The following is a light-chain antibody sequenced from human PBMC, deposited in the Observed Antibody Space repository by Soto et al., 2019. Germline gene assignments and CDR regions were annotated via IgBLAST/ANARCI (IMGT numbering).Light chain of an antibody. V-gene: IGLV2-23*02. CDR1: SSDVGSYNF. CDR2: EVS. CDR3: CSYAGNSGV. J-gene: IGLJ3*02. Sequence: QSALTQPASVSGSPGQSIIISCTGTSSDVGSYNFVSWYQQHPGKAPKLMIYEVSKRPSGVSNRFSGSKCGNTASLTISGLQPEDEADYYCCSYAGNSGVFGGGTKLTVL.